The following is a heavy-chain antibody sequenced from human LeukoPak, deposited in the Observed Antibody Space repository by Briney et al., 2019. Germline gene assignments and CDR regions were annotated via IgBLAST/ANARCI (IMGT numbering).Heavy chain of an antibody. J-gene: IGHJ6*02. CDR3: ARGTLRGANGAYGMDV. D-gene: IGHD2-8*01. V-gene: IGHV4-59*01. CDR2: VYYSGST. Sequence: PSETLSLTCTVSGGSISGYYWSWVRQPPGKGLEWIGYVYYSGSTDYSPSLKSRVTISVDTSKNQFSLKLSCVTAADTAVYSCARGTLRGANGAYGMDVWGQGTTVTVSS. CDR1: GGSISGYY.